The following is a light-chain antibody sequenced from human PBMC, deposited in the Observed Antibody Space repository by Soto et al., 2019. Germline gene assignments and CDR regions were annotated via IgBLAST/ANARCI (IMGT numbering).Light chain of an antibody. J-gene: IGKJ1*01. CDR2: ATS. CDR1: QSVSRTY. V-gene: IGKV3-20*01. Sequence: EIVLTQSPGTLSLSPGERATLSCRASQSVSRTYLAWYQQKPVQAPRLLIYATSSGATGIPDRFSGSGSGTDFTLTISRLEPEDFAVYYCQQYGRSGTFGQGTKVDIK. CDR3: QQYGRSGT.